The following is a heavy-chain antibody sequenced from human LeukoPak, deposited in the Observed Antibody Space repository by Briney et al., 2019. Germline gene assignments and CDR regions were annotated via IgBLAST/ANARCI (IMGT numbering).Heavy chain of an antibody. CDR1: SGSFSGYY. CDR2: INHSGST. D-gene: IGHD3-10*01. J-gene: IGHJ5*02. CDR3: ASIRFGRKDWFDP. Sequence: PSETLSLTCAVYSGSFSGYYWRWIRQPPGKGLEWIGEINHSGSTNYNPSLKSRVTISVDTSKNQFSLKLSSVTAADTAVYYCASIRFGRKDWFDPWGEGTLVSVSS. V-gene: IGHV4-34*01.